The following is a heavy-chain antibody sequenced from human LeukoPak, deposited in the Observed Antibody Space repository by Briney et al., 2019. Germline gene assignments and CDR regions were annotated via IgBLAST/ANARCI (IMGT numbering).Heavy chain of an antibody. CDR1: GYTLTELS. J-gene: IGHJ6*02. CDR2: FDPEDGET. V-gene: IGHV1-24*01. D-gene: IGHD1-26*01. CDR3: ATSPRIRGVREYYYYYYGMDV. Sequence: ASVKVSCKVSGYTLTELSMHWVRQAPGKGLEWMGGFDPEDGETIYAQKFQGRVTMTEDTSTDTAYMELSSLRSEDTAVYYCATSPRIRGVREYYYYYYGMDVWGQGTTVTVSS.